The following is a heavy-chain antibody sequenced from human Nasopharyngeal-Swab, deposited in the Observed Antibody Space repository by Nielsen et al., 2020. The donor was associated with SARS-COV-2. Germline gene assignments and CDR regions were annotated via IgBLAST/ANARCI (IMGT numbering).Heavy chain of an antibody. CDR1: GYSFTSNW. V-gene: IGHV5-51*01. Sequence: GESLKISCKDSGYSFTSNWIGWVRQMPGQGLEWVGIIYPGDSDTRYSPSFQGQVTISADKSISTAYLQWSSLKASDTAMYYCARLRYGYSYGYVLDYWGQGTLVTVSS. J-gene: IGHJ4*02. CDR2: IYPGDSDT. CDR3: ARLRYGYSYGYVLDY. D-gene: IGHD5-18*01.